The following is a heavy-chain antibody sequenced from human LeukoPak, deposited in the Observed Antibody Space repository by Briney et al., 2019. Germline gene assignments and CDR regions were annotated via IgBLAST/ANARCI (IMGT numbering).Heavy chain of an antibody. CDR2: LYSDGNT. CDR1: GLTVITND. V-gene: IGHV3-53*01. CDR3: ARGVEPLAANTLAY. J-gene: IGHJ4*02. D-gene: IGHD1-14*01. Sequence: GGSLRLSCAASGLTVITNDMTSVRQAPGKGLDWVSDLYSDGNTTYADSVQGRFTISRDNSKNTLYLEINSLSPDDTAVYYCARGVEPLAANTLAYWGQGTLVTVSS.